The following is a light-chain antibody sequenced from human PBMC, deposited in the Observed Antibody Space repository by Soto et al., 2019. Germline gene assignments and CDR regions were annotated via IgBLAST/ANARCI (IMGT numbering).Light chain of an antibody. J-gene: IGKJ1*01. CDR3: QQYGTSPRT. V-gene: IGKV3-20*01. CDR1: QSVSSSY. Sequence: EIVLTQSPGTLSLSPGERATLSCRASQSVSSSYLAWYQQKPGQAPRLLIYGSSSRATGIPDRFSGSGSGTEITLTISRLEPEDLAVYYCQQYGTSPRTFGQGTKVEIK. CDR2: GSS.